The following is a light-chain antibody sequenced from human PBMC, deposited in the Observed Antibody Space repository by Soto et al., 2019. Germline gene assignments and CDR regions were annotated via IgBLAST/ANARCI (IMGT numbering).Light chain of an antibody. CDR3: SSYTSSTTYV. V-gene: IGLV2-14*03. CDR2: DVS. CDR1: SSDVGGYNH. Sequence: SALTQPASVSGSPGQSITISCSGSSSDVGGYNHVSWYQQHPGKAPKLMFYDVSNRPSGVSDRFSGSKSGNTASLTISGLQAEDEADYYCSSYTSSTTYVFGTGTKVTVL. J-gene: IGLJ1*01.